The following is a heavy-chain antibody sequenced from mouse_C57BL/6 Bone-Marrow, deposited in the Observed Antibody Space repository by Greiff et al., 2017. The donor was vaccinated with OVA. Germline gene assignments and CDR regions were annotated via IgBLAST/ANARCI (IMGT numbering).Heavy chain of an antibody. J-gene: IGHJ1*03. D-gene: IGHD1-1*01. CDR1: GYTFTSYG. CDR2: IYPRSGNT. CDR3: ARDGSSFWYFDV. V-gene: IGHV1-81*01. Sequence: QSCKASGYTFTSYGISWVKQRTGQGLEWIGEIYPRSGNTYYNEKFKGKATLTADKSSSTAYMELRSLTSEDSAVYFCARDGSSFWYFDVWGTGTTVTVSS.